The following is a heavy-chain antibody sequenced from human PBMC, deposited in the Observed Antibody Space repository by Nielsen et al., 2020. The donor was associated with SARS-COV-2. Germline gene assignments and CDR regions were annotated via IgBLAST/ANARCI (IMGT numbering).Heavy chain of an antibody. CDR1: GYTLTELS. Sequence: ASVKVSCKVSGYTLTELSMHWVRQAPGKGLEWMGGFDPEDGETIYAQKFQGRVTMTEDTSTDTAYMELSSLRSEDTAVYYCACLYSSSSGVDYWGQGTLVTVSS. CDR3: ACLYSSSSGVDY. D-gene: IGHD6-6*01. V-gene: IGHV1-24*01. J-gene: IGHJ4*02. CDR2: FDPEDGET.